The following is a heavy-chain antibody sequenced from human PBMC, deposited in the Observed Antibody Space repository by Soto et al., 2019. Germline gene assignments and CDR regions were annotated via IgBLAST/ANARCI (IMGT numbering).Heavy chain of an antibody. J-gene: IGHJ4*02. CDR2: IDHSGTT. CDR1: GESFSGYY. Sequence: SETLSLTCAVYGESFSGYYWSWIRQSPGKGLEWIGDIDHSGTTHYNPSLKNRVTILVDTSKKQLSLNLTSVTAADTAVYYCARAQMVLSRSYFDSWGQGTPVTLSS. D-gene: IGHD2-8*01. CDR3: ARAQMVLSRSYFDS. V-gene: IGHV4-34*01.